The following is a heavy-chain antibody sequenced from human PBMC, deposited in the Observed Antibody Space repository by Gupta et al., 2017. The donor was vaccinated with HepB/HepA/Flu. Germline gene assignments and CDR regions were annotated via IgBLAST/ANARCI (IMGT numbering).Heavy chain of an antibody. CDR3: AKDLHFWSAMDV. V-gene: IGHV3-23*01. D-gene: IGHD3-3*02. Sequence: EVPLLQSWGGLVQPGGSLSLSCAGSGLTLTGTAMSWVRQAPGKGLEWVSGIGSDMRTHYADSVKGRFTISRDNSQNTVSLEMNSLRAEDTAVYYCAKDLHFWSAMDVWGEGTTVTVSS. CDR2: IGSDMRT. J-gene: IGHJ6*03. CDR1: GLTLTGTA.